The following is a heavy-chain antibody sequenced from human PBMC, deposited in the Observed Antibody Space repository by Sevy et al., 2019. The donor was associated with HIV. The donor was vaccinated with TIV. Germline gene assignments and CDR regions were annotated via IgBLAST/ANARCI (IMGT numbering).Heavy chain of an antibody. V-gene: IGHV3-7*04. CDR1: GFTFSSYW. CDR2: IRQDGSEK. Sequence: GGSLRLSCEGSGFTFSSYWMNWVRQAPGKGLEWEANIRQDGSEKHYVDSVKGRFTISRDNAENSLYLQMNSLTAEDRAVYFCVRGSSGRNVGSFDHWGQGTLVTVSS. J-gene: IGHJ5*02. D-gene: IGHD1-26*01. CDR3: VRGSSGRNVGSFDH.